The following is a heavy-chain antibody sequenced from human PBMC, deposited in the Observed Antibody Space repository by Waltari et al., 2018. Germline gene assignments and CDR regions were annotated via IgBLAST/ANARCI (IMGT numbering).Heavy chain of an antibody. V-gene: IGHV3-23*01. CDR1: GFTFSSYA. D-gene: IGHD6-19*01. CDR3: AKMGAYRVAGSPSLFAFDI. CDR2: ISGSGGST. Sequence: EVQLLESGGGLVQPGGSLRLSCAASGFTFSSYAMSWVRQAPGKGREWVSAISGSGGSTYYADSVKGRFTISRDNSKNTLYLQMNSLRAEDTAVYYSAKMGAYRVAGSPSLFAFDIWGQGTMVTVSS. J-gene: IGHJ3*02.